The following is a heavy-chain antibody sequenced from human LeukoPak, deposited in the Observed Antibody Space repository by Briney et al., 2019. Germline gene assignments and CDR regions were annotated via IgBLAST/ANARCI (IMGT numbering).Heavy chain of an antibody. D-gene: IGHD6-13*01. Sequence: SETLSLTCAVSGYSISSGYYWGWIRQPPGKGLEWIGSIYHSGNTYYSPSLKSRVTISVDTSKNQFSLKLSSVTAADTAEYYCATLSTIAAAGTGEGGAFDIWGQGTMVTVSS. CDR2: IYHSGNT. J-gene: IGHJ3*02. CDR3: ATLSTIAAAGTGEGGAFDI. V-gene: IGHV4-38-2*01. CDR1: GYSISSGYY.